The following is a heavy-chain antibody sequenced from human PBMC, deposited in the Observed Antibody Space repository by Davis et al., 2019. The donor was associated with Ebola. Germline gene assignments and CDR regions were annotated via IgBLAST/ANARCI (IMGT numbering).Heavy chain of an antibody. V-gene: IGHV4-59*01. D-gene: IGHD3-3*01. Sequence: SETLSLTCTVPAGSISSYYWSWIRQLPGKGLEWIGYIYYCGSTNYNPSLKSRVTISVDTSKNQFSLKLSSVTAADTAVYYCARGGVFYDFWSGYYYGYYYYGMDVWGQGTTVTVSS. CDR2: IYYCGST. CDR3: ARGGVFYDFWSGYYYGYYYYGMDV. CDR1: AGSISSYY. J-gene: IGHJ6*02.